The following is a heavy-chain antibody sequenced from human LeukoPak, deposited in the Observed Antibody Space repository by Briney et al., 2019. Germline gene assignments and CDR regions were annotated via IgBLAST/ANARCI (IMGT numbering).Heavy chain of an antibody. CDR3: ARAFRGYSYGSFDY. D-gene: IGHD5-18*01. V-gene: IGHV4-59*13. Sequence: PSETLSLTCSVSGDFISSYYWSWIRQSPGKGLEWIGYIYSSGSTNYNPSLNSRVTISVDTSKNQFSLKLSSVTAADTAVYYCARAFRGYSYGSFDYWGQGTLVTVSS. CDR1: GDFISSYY. J-gene: IGHJ4*02. CDR2: IYSSGST.